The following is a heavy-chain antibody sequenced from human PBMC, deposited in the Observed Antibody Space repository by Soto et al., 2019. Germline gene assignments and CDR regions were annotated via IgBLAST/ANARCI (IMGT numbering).Heavy chain of an antibody. CDR1: GRSISSSCYY. J-gene: IGHJ6*02. CDR2: IYYSGIT. V-gene: IGHV4-39*01. CDR3: ARRSGTMVRGVIQSYYYGMEV. D-gene: IGHD3-10*01. Sequence: PSDNLSLTCTVSGRSISSSCYYWGRIHQPPGKGLEWIGSIYYSGITYYNPSLKSRVTISVDTSKNQFSLKLSSVTAADTAVYYCARRSGTMVRGVIQSYYYGMEVWGQATTVTVS.